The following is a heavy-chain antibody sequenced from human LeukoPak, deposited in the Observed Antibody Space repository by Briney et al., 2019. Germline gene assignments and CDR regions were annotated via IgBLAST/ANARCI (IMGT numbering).Heavy chain of an antibody. CDR3: ARRSGGEFDY. J-gene: IGHJ4*02. CDR1: GFTFSSYS. V-gene: IGHV3-21*01. D-gene: IGHD2-21*01. CDR2: ISSSSSYI. Sequence: GGSLRLSCAASGFTFSSYSMTWVRQAPGKGLEWVSSISSSSSYIYYADSVKGRFTVSRDNAKNSLYLQMNSLRAEDTAVYYCARRSGGEFDYWGQGTLVTVSS.